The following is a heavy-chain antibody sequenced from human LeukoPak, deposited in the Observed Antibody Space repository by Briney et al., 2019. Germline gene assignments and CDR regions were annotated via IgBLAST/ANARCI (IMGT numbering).Heavy chain of an antibody. J-gene: IGHJ4*02. Sequence: ASVKVSCKASGYTFTGYYMHWVRQAPGQGLEWMGWINPNSGGTNYAQKFQGRVTMTRDTSISTAYMELSRLRSDDTAVYYCARGGPGRFLEWLLYSFDYWGQGTLVTVSS. CDR2: INPNSGGT. CDR1: GYTFTGYY. D-gene: IGHD3-3*01. V-gene: IGHV1-2*02. CDR3: ARGGPGRFLEWLLYSFDY.